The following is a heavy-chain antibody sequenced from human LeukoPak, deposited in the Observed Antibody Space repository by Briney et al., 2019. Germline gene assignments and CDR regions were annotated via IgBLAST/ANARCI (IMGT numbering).Heavy chain of an antibody. CDR2: ISYDGSNK. V-gene: IGHV3-30-3*01. CDR1: GFTFGSYA. J-gene: IGHJ4*02. CDR3: AKAAAAPGFDF. D-gene: IGHD6-13*01. Sequence: PGGSLRLSCAASGFTFGSYAMHWVRQAPGKGLEWVAVISYDGSNKYYADSVKGRFTISRDNSKNTIYLQMNSLRAEDTALYYCAKAAAAPGFDFWGQGTLVTVSS.